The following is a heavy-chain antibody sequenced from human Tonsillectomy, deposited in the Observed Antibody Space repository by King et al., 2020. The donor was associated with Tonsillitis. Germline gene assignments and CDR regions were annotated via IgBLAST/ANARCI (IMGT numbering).Heavy chain of an antibody. Sequence: QLQESGPGLVKPSETLSLTCTVSGGSISSSSYYWGWIRQPPGKGLEWIGSIYYSGSTYYNPSLKSRVTISVDTSKNQFSLKLSSVTAADTAVYYCARLRVTDGLGSAFFDYWGQGTLVTVSS. CDR1: GGSISSSSYY. J-gene: IGHJ4*02. D-gene: IGHD3-10*01. V-gene: IGHV4-39*01. CDR3: ARLRVTDGLGSAFFDY. CDR2: IYYSGST.